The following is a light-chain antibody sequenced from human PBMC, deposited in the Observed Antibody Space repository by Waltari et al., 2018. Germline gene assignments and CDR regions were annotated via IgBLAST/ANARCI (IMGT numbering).Light chain of an antibody. J-gene: IGLJ2*01. CDR3: SSYTSSNTVI. Sequence: QSALPQPASASWSPGQSITLSCTAPSREVGVYNFATWYQQYPGKVPKLMIYDVSKWPAGVYNRFSGSKSGNTASLTISGLQAEDEADYYCSSYTSSNTVIFGGGTKLTVL. CDR1: SREVGVYNF. V-gene: IGLV2-14*01. CDR2: DVS.